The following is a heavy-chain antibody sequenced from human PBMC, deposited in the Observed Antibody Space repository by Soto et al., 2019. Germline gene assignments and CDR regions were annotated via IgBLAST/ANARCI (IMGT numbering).Heavy chain of an antibody. CDR1: GFTFSSYA. CDR3: AKVVGCSGGSCYSVYPFDY. CDR2: FSGGDDST. Sequence: GVSLRLSCAASGFTFSSYAMSWVRQAPGKGLEWVSAFSGGDDSTYYADSVKGRFTISRDNSKNTLYLQMNSLRAEDTAVYYCAKVVGCSGGSCYSVYPFDYWGQGTLVTVSS. J-gene: IGHJ4*02. V-gene: IGHV3-23*01. D-gene: IGHD2-15*01.